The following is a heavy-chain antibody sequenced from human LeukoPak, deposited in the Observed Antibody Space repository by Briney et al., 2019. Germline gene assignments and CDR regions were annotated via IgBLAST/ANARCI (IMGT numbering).Heavy chain of an antibody. J-gene: IGHJ4*02. D-gene: IGHD1-7*01. Sequence: GGSLRLSCAASGFTFSSYAMSWVRQAPGKGLEWVSGISGSGDNTYYADSVKGRFTISRDNSKNTLYVQVNSLGTEDTAAYYCAREAYRNYWSFDYWGQGTLVTVSS. CDR3: AREAYRNYWSFDY. CDR2: ISGSGDNT. CDR1: GFTFSSYA. V-gene: IGHV3-23*01.